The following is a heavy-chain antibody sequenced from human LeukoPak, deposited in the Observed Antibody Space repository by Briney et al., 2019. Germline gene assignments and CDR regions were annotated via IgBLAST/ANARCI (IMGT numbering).Heavy chain of an antibody. Sequence: ASVKVSCKASGYIFTSYYIHWVRQAPGQGLEWVGIINPSGGNTNYAQKFQGRVTMTRNTSISTAYMELSSLRSEDTAVYYCARDNGGTAMAYYSYYYMDVWGKGTTVTISS. V-gene: IGHV1-46*01. J-gene: IGHJ6*03. CDR2: INPSGGNT. CDR3: ARDNGGTAMAYYSYYYMDV. CDR1: GYIFTSYY. D-gene: IGHD5-18*01.